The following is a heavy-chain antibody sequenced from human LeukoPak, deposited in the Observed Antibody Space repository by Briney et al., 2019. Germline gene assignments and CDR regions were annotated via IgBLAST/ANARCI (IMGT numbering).Heavy chain of an antibody. CDR3: ARGLIRQSAFDI. V-gene: IGHV4-59*01. J-gene: IGHJ3*02. CDR2: IYYSGST. Sequence: SENLSLTCTVSGGSISSYYWSWIRQPPGKGLGWIAYIYYSGSTNYNPSLKSRVTISIETSKNQFSLKLNSVTAADTAVYYCARGLIRQSAFDIWGERTIVTVS. D-gene: IGHD2-8*01. CDR1: GGSISSYY.